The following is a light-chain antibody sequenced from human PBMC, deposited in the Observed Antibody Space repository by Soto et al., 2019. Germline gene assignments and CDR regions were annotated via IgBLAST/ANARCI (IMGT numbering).Light chain of an antibody. CDR3: SSFTSSSTYC. Sequence: QSVLTQPPSVSGSPGQSVAISCTGTSSDVGSYNRVAWYHQPPGTAPKLMIYEVSNRPSGVPDRFSGSKSGNTASLTISGLQAEDEADYYCSSFTSSSTYCFGSGTKLTVL. CDR2: EVS. CDR1: SSDVGSYNR. V-gene: IGLV2-18*02. J-gene: IGLJ1*01.